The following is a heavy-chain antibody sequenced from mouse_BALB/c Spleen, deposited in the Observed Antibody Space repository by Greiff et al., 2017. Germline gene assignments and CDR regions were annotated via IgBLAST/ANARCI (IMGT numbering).Heavy chain of an antibody. CDR3: EDYGNYVGLDY. J-gene: IGHJ4*01. Sequence: EVMLVESGGGLVKPGGSLKLSCAASGFTFSSYAMSWVRQTPEKRLEWVASFSSGGSTYYPDSVKGRFTISRDNARNILYLQMSSLRSEDTAMYYCEDYGNYVGLDYWGQGTSVTVSS. CDR1: GFTFSSYA. D-gene: IGHD2-1*01. CDR2: FSSGGST. V-gene: IGHV5-6-5*01.